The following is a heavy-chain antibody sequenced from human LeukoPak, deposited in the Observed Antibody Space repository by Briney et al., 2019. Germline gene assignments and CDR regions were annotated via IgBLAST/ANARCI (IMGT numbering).Heavy chain of an antibody. CDR3: AREGGSGSYYYYYGMDV. D-gene: IGHD3-10*01. CDR2: INSDGSST. CDR1: GFTFSSYW. Sequence: QPGGSLRLSCAASGFTFSSYWMHWVRQAPGKGQVLVSRINSDGSSTSYADSVKGRFTISRDNAKNTLYLQMNSLRAEDTAVYYCAREGGSGSYYYYYGMDVWGQGTTVTVSS. J-gene: IGHJ6*02. V-gene: IGHV3-74*01.